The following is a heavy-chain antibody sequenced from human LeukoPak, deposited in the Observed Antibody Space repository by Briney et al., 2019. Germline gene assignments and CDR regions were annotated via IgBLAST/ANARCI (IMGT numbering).Heavy chain of an antibody. J-gene: IGHJ4*02. CDR1: GFSFSNYA. CDR3: AKVETTVATPFDY. Sequence: GGSLRLSCAASGFSFSNYAMNWVRQAPEKGLEWVSGISGSGGTTYYADSVKGRFTISRGNSKGTLYLQLDSLRAEDTAIYYCAKVETTVATPFDYWGQGTLVTVSS. CDR2: ISGSGGTT. V-gene: IGHV3-23*01. D-gene: IGHD4-23*01.